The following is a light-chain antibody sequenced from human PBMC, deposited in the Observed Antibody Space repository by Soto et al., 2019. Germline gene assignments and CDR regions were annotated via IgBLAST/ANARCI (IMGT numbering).Light chain of an antibody. CDR1: QSISSY. CDR2: AAS. V-gene: IGKV1-39*01. Sequence: DIQMTQSPSSLSASVGDRVTITCRASQSISSYLHWYQQKPGKAPQLLIYAASSLQSGVPSKLSGSGSGTDFTLTISSLQPEDFATYYCQQSYSTPWTFGQGTKVDIK. J-gene: IGKJ1*01. CDR3: QQSYSTPWT.